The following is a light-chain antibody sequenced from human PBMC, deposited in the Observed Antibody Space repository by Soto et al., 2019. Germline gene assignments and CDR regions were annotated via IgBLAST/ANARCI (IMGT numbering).Light chain of an antibody. Sequence: DIKMTQSPSSLSASVGDRVTITCRARQSISDYLKWYHQRAGKAPKLLIYSASSLQSGVPPRFSGSGSGTDFTLTSSSLQPEDFATYYCQQSYTTPWTFGQGTKVEIK. J-gene: IGKJ1*01. CDR1: QSISDY. CDR3: QQSYTTPWT. CDR2: SAS. V-gene: IGKV1-39*01.